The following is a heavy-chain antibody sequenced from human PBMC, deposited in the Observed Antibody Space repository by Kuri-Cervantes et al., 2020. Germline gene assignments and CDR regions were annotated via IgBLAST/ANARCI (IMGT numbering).Heavy chain of an antibody. Sequence: GESLKISCAASGFTFNSYWMSWVRQAPGKGLQWVSSIIGGGRDTYIADSVKGRFTISRDNAKNSLYLQMNDLRAEDTAVYYCAKGPMRGYSGYPKQGYFDYWGQGTLVTVSS. J-gene: IGHJ4*02. D-gene: IGHD5-12*01. CDR2: IIGGGRDT. CDR1: GFTFNSYW. CDR3: AKGPMRGYSGYPKQGYFDY. V-gene: IGHV3-21*01.